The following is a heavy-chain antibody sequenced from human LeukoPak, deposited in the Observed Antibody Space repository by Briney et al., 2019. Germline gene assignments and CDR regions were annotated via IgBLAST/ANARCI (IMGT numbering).Heavy chain of an antibody. J-gene: IGHJ6*03. Sequence: PGGSLRLSCKASGFTFGDYAMNWVRQAPGKGLEWVSYINSSGSTIYYADSVKGRFTISRDNAKNTLYLQMNSLRAEDTAVYYCAKDAAYYYYMDVWGKGTTVTVSS. CDR2: INSSGSTI. V-gene: IGHV3-48*04. D-gene: IGHD2-15*01. CDR1: GFTFGDYA. CDR3: AKDAAYYYYMDV.